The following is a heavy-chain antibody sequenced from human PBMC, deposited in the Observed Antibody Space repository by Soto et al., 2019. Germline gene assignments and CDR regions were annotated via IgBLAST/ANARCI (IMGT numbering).Heavy chain of an antibody. D-gene: IGHD5-18*01. CDR1: GYTVTGYY. CDR3: ARSSGYSYGSNYYYYGMDV. V-gene: IGHV1-2*02. Sequence: ASGKVSCKASGYTVTGYYMHCVRQAPGQVLEWMGWINPNSGGTNYAQKFQGRVTMTRDTSISTAYMELSRLRSDDTAVYYCARSSGYSYGSNYYYYGMDVWGQGTTVTVSS. J-gene: IGHJ6*02. CDR2: INPNSGGT.